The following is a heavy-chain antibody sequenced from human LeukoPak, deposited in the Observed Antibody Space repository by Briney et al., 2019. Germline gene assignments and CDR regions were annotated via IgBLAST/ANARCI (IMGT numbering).Heavy chain of an antibody. D-gene: IGHD2-2*01. Sequence: PSETLSLTCTVSGGSISSGSYYWGWIRQPAGKGLEWIGRIYTSGSTNYNPSLKSRVTISVDTSKNQFSLKLSSVTAADTAVYYCARGWAYCSSTSCYPWFDPWGQGTLVTVSS. CDR2: IYTSGST. CDR3: ARGWAYCSSTSCYPWFDP. V-gene: IGHV4-61*02. CDR1: GGSISSGSYY. J-gene: IGHJ5*02.